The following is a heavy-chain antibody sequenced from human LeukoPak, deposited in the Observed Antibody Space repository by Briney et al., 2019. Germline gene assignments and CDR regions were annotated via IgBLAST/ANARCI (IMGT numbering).Heavy chain of an antibody. V-gene: IGHV3-53*01. D-gene: IGHD6-25*01. J-gene: IGHJ3*02. CDR3: AREGPSRLRPDAFDI. CDR1: GFTVSSNY. Sequence: PGGSLRLSYAASGFTVSSNYMSWVRQAPGKGLEWVSVIYSGGSTYYADSVKGRFTISRDNSKNTLYLQMNSLRAEDTAVYYCAREGPSRLRPDAFDIWGQGTMVTVSS. CDR2: IYSGGST.